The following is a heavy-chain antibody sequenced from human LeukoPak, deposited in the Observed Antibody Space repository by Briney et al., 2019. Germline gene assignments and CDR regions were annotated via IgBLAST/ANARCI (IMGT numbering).Heavy chain of an antibody. V-gene: IGHV1-69*13. D-gene: IGHD2-15*01. Sequence: SVKVSCKASGYTFSNNGISWVRQAPGQGLEWMGGIIPIFGTANYAQKFQGRVTITADESTSTAYMELSSLRSEDTAVYYCARILYCSGGSCYFISGAFDIWGQGTMVTVSS. CDR2: IIPIFGTA. J-gene: IGHJ3*02. CDR3: ARILYCSGGSCYFISGAFDI. CDR1: GYTFSNNG.